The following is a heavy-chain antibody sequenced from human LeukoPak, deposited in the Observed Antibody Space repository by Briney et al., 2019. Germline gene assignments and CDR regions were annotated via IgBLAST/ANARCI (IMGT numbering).Heavy chain of an antibody. CDR3: ARRYSYGAPFDY. D-gene: IGHD5-18*01. V-gene: IGHV1-2*02. CDR2: IHPNTGGT. CDR1: GYTFTGHY. J-gene: IGHJ4*02. Sequence: ASVKVSCKASGYTFTGHYIHWVRQAPGQGLEWMGWIHPNTGGTNYAQKFQARVPMTRDTSISTAYMELSRLTSDDTAVYYCARRYSYGAPFDYWGQGTLVTVSS.